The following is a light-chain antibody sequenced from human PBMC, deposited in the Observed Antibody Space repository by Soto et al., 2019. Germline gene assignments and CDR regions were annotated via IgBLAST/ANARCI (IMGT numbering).Light chain of an antibody. Sequence: EIVLKQSAATLSLSPGERAILSCRASQSVSTFLACFQQKPGQPPRLLIYNASHRAAGIPARFSGSGFGTDFTLTISSLEPEDAAVYYCQQRSNWPPINFGQGTRLEI. CDR3: QQRSNWPPIN. J-gene: IGKJ5*01. CDR1: QSVSTF. CDR2: NAS. V-gene: IGKV3-11*01.